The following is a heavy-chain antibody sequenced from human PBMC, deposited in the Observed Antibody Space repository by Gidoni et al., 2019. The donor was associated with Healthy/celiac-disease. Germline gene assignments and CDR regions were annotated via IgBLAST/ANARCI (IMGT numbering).Heavy chain of an antibody. Sequence: QVQLQESGPGLVKPSQTLSLTCTVPGGSISSGGYYWSWFRQHPGKGLEWIGYIYYSGSTYYNPSLKSRVTISVDTSKNQFSLKLSSVTAADTAVYYCARDFGALSIAARPFLHYYGMDVWGQGTTVTVSS. J-gene: IGHJ6*02. CDR1: GGSISSGGYY. V-gene: IGHV4-31*03. D-gene: IGHD6-6*01. CDR3: ARDFGALSIAARPFLHYYGMDV. CDR2: IYYSGST.